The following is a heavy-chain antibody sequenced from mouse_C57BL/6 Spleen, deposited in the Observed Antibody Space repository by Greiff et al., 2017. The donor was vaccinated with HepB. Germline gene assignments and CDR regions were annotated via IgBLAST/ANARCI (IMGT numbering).Heavy chain of an antibody. CDR1: GFTFSDYG. CDR3: ANQLGSYAMDY. D-gene: IGHD4-1*02. V-gene: IGHV5-17*01. CDR2: ISSGSSTI. Sequence: EVKLMESGGGLVKPGGSLKLSCAASGFTFSDYGMHWVRQAPEKGLEWVAYISSGSSTIYYADTVKGRFTISRDNAKNTLFLQMTSLRSEDTAMYYCANQLGSYAMDYWGQGTSVTVSS. J-gene: IGHJ4*01.